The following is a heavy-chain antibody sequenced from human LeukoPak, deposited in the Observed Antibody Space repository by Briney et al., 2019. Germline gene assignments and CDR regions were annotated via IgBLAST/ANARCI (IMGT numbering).Heavy chain of an antibody. CDR2: ISYTGST. CDR3: ARHIYPDGSPFDS. D-gene: IGHD3-10*01. CDR1: GDSISNNH. J-gene: IGHJ4*02. V-gene: IGHV4-59*08. Sequence: PSEPLSLTFTVSGDSISNNHWSWIRQPPGKGLEWIGYISYTGSTNYNPSLKSRLTISVDTSKNHFSLTLTSVTAADTALYYCARHIYPDGSPFDSWGQGTLVTVSS.